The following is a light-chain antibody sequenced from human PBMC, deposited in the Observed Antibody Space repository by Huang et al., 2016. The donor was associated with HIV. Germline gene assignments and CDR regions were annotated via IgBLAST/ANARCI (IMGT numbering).Light chain of an antibody. V-gene: IGKV1-39*01. J-gene: IGKJ1*01. Sequence: DIQMAQSPSSLSVSVGDRVTITCRATQSISNYLNWYQQKPGKAPKLLIYAASTLQTGVPSRFSDTGCETDFTLTISSLQPEDFATYYCRQSYSIPWTFGQGTKVEVK. CDR2: AAS. CDR3: RQSYSIPWT. CDR1: QSISNY.